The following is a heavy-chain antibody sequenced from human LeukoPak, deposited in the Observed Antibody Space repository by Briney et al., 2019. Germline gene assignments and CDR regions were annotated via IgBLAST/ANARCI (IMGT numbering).Heavy chain of an antibody. Sequence: GGSLRLSCAASGFXFSSYGIHWVRQAPGKGLEWVALISYDGGNKYYADSVKGRFTISRDNSKNTLYLQMNSLRAEDTAVYYCAKLGYCSGGSCYSGDYWGQGTLVTVSS. D-gene: IGHD2-15*01. CDR1: GFXFSSYG. CDR2: ISYDGGNK. J-gene: IGHJ4*02. V-gene: IGHV3-30*18. CDR3: AKLGYCSGGSCYSGDY.